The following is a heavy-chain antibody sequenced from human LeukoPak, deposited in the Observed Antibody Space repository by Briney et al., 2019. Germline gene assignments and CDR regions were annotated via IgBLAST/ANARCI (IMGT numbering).Heavy chain of an antibody. CDR1: GFTFSSYG. Sequence: GGSLRLSCAASGFTFSSYGIHWVRQAPGKGLEWVAVIWHDGRNKYYADSVKGRFTISRDNSKNTLLLQMNSRRAEDTAIYYCARDWGSDEAIDYWGQGTLVTVSS. CDR3: ARDWGSDEAIDY. J-gene: IGHJ4*02. V-gene: IGHV3-33*01. D-gene: IGHD2-21*02. CDR2: IWHDGRNK.